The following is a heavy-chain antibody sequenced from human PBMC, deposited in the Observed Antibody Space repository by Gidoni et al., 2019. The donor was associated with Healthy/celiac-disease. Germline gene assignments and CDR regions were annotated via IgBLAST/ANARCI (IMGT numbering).Heavy chain of an antibody. D-gene: IGHD2-2*01. V-gene: IGHV3-7*01. CDR2: IKYDGNEK. CDR1: GFTFSSYG. CDR3: ARSGVVPAAMVFDY. Sequence: EVHLGESGGGLVQPGGSLKLSCAASGFTFSSYGMSWVRQAQGKGLDWVANIKYDGNEKYYVDSVKGRFTISRDNAKNSLYLQMNSLRAEDTAVYYCARSGVVPAAMVFDYWGQGTLVTVSS. J-gene: IGHJ4*02.